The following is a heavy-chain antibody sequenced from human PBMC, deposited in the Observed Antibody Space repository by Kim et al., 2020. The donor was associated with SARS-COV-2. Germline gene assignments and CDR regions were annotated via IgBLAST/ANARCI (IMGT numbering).Heavy chain of an antibody. CDR1: GGSFSGYY. CDR2: INHSGST. CDR3: ARGGSGYYGGSAGYYYYGMDV. V-gene: IGHV4-34*01. Sequence: SETLSLTCAVYGGSFSGYYWSWIRQPPGKGLEWIGEINHSGSTNYNPSLKSRVTISVDTSKNQFSLKLSSVTAADTAVYYCARGGSGYYGGSAGYYYYGMDVWGQGTTVTVSS. J-gene: IGHJ6*02. D-gene: IGHD3-3*01.